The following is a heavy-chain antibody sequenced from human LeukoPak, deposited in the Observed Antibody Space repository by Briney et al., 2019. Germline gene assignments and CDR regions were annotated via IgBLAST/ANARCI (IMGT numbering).Heavy chain of an antibody. D-gene: IGHD6-19*01. J-gene: IGHJ1*01. CDR1: GFTFSSYA. Sequence: GGSLRLSCAASGFTFSSYAMSWVRQAPGKGLEWVSSISSSSSYIYYADSVKGRFTISRDNAKNSLYLQMNSLRAEDTAVYYCARESSSSGSGYFQHWGQGTLVTVSS. V-gene: IGHV3-21*01. CDR2: ISSSSSYI. CDR3: ARESSSSGSGYFQH.